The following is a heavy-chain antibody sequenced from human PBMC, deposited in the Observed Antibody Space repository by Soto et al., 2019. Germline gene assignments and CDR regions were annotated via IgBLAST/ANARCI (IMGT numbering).Heavy chain of an antibody. Sequence: QVQLQQWGAGLLKPSETLSLTCAVYGGSFSGYYWSWIRQPPGKGLEWIGEINHSGSTNYNPSLKSRVTISVDTSKSQFSLKLSSVTAADTAVYYCARGGYYGSGQVDYWGQGTLVTVSS. CDR1: GGSFSGYY. CDR2: INHSGST. CDR3: ARGGYYGSGQVDY. J-gene: IGHJ4*02. V-gene: IGHV4-34*01. D-gene: IGHD3-10*01.